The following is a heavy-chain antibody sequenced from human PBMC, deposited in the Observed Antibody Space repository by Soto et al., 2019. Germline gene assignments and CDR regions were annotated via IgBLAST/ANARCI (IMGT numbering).Heavy chain of an antibody. Sequence: QVQLQESGPGLVKPSGTLSVTCAVSGGSIRSSDWWTWVRQDPGKGLEWIGKIYHGGGTNYSPSLKSRVTISIDKSKNHFSLKLSSVTAADTAVHFCATGNVDSMLESWGRGTLVTVSS. V-gene: IGHV4-4*02. CDR2: IYHGGGT. CDR3: ATGNVDSMLES. CDR1: GGSIRSSDW. D-gene: IGHD3-3*01. J-gene: IGHJ4*02.